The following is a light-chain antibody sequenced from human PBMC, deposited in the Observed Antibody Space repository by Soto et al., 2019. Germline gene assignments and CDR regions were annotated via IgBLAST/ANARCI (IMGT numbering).Light chain of an antibody. CDR1: KSDIGVYDF. J-gene: IGLJ1*01. CDR3: KSYAGSNTYV. Sequence: QSALTQPPSASGSPGQSVTISCTGTKSDIGVYDFVSWYQHHPGKAPRLIIYEVVQRPSGVPDRSSGSKSGNTASLTVSGLQAADEADYFCKSYAGSNTYVFGSGTKV. CDR2: EVV. V-gene: IGLV2-8*01.